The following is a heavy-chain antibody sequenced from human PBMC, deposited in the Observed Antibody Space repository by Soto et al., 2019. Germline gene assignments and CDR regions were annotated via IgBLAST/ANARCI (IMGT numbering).Heavy chain of an antibody. D-gene: IGHD6-19*01. V-gene: IGHV4-31*03. Sequence: SETLSLTCIVSGGSISSGDYYWSWVRQHPGKGLEWIGYIYYSGSAYYNPSLKSRVTMSVDTSKNQFSLTLSSVTAADTAVYFCARGLRGWEYYYGMDVWGQGTTVTVSS. CDR2: IYYSGSA. J-gene: IGHJ6*02. CDR1: GGSISSGDYY. CDR3: ARGLRGWEYYYGMDV.